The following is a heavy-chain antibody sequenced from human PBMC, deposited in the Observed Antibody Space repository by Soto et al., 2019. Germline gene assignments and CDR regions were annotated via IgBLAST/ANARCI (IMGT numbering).Heavy chain of an antibody. J-gene: IGHJ3*02. CDR3: ARWDSGDAHDSNADAFDI. CDR1: GGSLSGYY. CDR2: IDHSGRT. Sequence: KPSETLSLTCAVYGGSLSGYYWSWIRQPPGKGLEWIGEIDHSGRTKYSPSLKSRVTMSVDTSKNQFSLKLSSVTAADTAVYYCARWDSGDAHDSNADAFDIWGQGTMVTVSS. V-gene: IGHV4-34*01. D-gene: IGHD3-22*01.